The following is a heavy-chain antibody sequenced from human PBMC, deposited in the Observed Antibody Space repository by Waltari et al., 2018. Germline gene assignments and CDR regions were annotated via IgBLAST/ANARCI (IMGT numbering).Heavy chain of an antibody. Sequence: EVQLLESGGGLVQPGGSLRLSCAASGFTFSSYAMSWVRQAPGKGLEWVSAISGRGVSTYYADSVKGRFTISRDNSKNTLYLQMNSLRAEDTAVYYCAKRNYDFWSGYYEVDYWGQGTLVTVSS. CDR3: AKRNYDFWSGYYEVDY. V-gene: IGHV3-23*01. CDR1: GFTFSSYA. J-gene: IGHJ4*02. D-gene: IGHD3-3*01. CDR2: ISGRGVST.